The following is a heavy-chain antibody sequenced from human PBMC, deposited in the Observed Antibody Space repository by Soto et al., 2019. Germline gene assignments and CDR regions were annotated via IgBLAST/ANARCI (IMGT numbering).Heavy chain of an antibody. J-gene: IGHJ4*02. CDR2: IWYDGSNK. V-gene: IGHV3-33*01. CDR1: GFTFSNYG. Sequence: QVQLVESGGGVVRPGRSLRLSCAASGFTFSNYGMHWVRQAPGKGLEWVAAIWYDGSNKYYADSVKGRFTISRDISKNTLYLQMNSLRAEDTAVYYCARERIAAAGTAYFDYGGQGTLVTVSS. CDR3: ARERIAAAGTAYFDY. D-gene: IGHD6-13*01.